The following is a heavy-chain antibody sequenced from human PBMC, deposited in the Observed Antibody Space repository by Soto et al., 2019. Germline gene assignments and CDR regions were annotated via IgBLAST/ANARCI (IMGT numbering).Heavy chain of an antibody. CDR2: ISAYNGNT. D-gene: IGHD3-3*01. J-gene: IGHJ6*03. CDR3: ARDGKYYDFWSGYSYSDYYYYMDV. Sequence: GASVKVSCKASGYTFTSYGISWVRQAPGQGLEWMGWISAYNGNTNYAQKLQGRVTMTTDTSTSTAYMELRSLRSDDTAVYYCARDGKYYDFWSGYSYSDYYYYMDVWGKGTTVTVSS. CDR1: GYTFTSYG. V-gene: IGHV1-18*01.